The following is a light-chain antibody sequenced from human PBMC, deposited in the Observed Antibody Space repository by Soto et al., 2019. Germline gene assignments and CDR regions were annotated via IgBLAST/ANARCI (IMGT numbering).Light chain of an antibody. CDR3: SSYTTANTLNSA. CDR2: DVS. J-gene: IGLJ1*01. CDR1: SNDAGGYDY. V-gene: IGLV2-14*03. Sequence: SSVTLAASVSASPGQSITLSCTGTSNDAGGYDYVSWYQQHPDKAPKLMIYDVSNRPSGVSSRFSGSKSGNTASLTISGLQAEEEADYYCSSYTTANTLNSAFGTGTKVTVL.